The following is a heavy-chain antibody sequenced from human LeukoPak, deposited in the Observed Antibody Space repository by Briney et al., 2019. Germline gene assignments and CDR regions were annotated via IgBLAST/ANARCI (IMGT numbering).Heavy chain of an antibody. CDR2: IYTSGST. D-gene: IGHD3-3*01. J-gene: IGHJ4*02. CDR3: ARGRLRFLEWLTLYFDY. Sequence: PSETLSLTCTVSGGSISSGSYYWSWIRQPAGKGLEWIGRIYTSGSTNYNPSLKSRVTISVDTSKSQFSLKLSSVTAADTAVYYCARGRLRFLEWLTLYFDYWGQGTLVTVSS. V-gene: IGHV4-61*02. CDR1: GGSISSGSYY.